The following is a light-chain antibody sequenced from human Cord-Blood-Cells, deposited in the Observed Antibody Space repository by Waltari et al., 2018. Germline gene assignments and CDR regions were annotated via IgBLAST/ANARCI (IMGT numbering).Light chain of an antibody. CDR1: RSTIGSNT. CDR3: AAWDDSLNGWV. J-gene: IGLJ3*02. Sequence: QSVLTQPPSASGTPGQRVTISCSGSRSTIGSNTVNWYQQLPGTAPKLLIYSNNQWPSGVPDRFSGSKSGTSASLAISGLQSEDEADYYCAAWDDSLNGWVFGGGTKLTVL. V-gene: IGLV1-44*01. CDR2: SNN.